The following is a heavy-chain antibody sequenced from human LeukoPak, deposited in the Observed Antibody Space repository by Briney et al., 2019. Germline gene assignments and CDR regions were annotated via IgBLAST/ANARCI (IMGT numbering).Heavy chain of an antibody. CDR2: INVNGAAM. Sequence: PGGSLRLSCAASGFSFKDYYFSWIRQAPGKGLEWVSFINVNGAAMYYADSVKGRFTISRDNAKNSVYLEMSTLRAEDTAVYYCARGPRILAAGSYYFDYWGQGSLVTVSS. J-gene: IGHJ4*02. D-gene: IGHD6-13*01. CDR3: ARGPRILAAGSYYFDY. CDR1: GFSFKDYY. V-gene: IGHV3-11*01.